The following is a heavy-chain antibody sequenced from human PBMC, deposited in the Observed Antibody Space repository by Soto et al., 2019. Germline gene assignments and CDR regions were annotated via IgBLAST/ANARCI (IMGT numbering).Heavy chain of an antibody. J-gene: IGHJ5*02. Sequence: GGSLRLSCAASGFTFNNYAMRWVRQAPGKGLEWVSAISGSGGSTYYADSVKGRFTISRDNAKNTLYPQMNSLRAEDTAVYYCARDWVPPWGQGTLVTVSS. CDR1: GFTFNNYA. D-gene: IGHD3-16*01. CDR2: ISGSGGST. V-gene: IGHV3-23*01. CDR3: ARDWVPP.